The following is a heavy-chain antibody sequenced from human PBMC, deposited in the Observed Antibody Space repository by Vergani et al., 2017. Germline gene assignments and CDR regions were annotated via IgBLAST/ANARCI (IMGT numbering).Heavy chain of an antibody. CDR1: GFTFSSYE. D-gene: IGHD3-10*01. CDR3: AREPVCQPMVRGVKCPNYFDY. V-gene: IGHV3-48*03. J-gene: IGHJ4*02. CDR2: ISSSGSTI. Sequence: EVQLVESGGGLVQPGGSLRLSCAASGFTFSSYEMNWVRQAPGKGLEWVSYISSSGSTIYYADSVKGRFTISRDNAKNSLYLQMNSLRAEDTAVYYCAREPVCQPMVRGVKCPNYFDYWGQGTLVTVSS.